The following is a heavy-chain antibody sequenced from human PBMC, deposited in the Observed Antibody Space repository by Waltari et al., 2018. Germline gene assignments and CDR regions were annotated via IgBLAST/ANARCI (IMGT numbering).Heavy chain of an antibody. CDR3: ARAPPNDFWSGYHYYFDY. J-gene: IGHJ4*02. V-gene: IGHV4-4*07. Sequence: QVQLQESGPGLVKPSETLYLTCTVSGGSISSYYWSWIRQPAGKGLEWIGRIYTSGSTNYNPSLKSRVTMSVDTSKNQFSLKLSSVTAADTAVYYCARAPPNDFWSGYHYYFDYWGQGTLVTVSS. CDR2: IYTSGST. CDR1: GGSISSYY. D-gene: IGHD3-3*01.